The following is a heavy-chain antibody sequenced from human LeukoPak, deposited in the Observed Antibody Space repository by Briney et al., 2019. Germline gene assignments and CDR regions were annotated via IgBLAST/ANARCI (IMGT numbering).Heavy chain of an antibody. J-gene: IGHJ4*02. CDR2: ISNDGSNK. Sequence: GGSLRLSCAASGFTLSTYGMHWVRQAPGKGREGVAVISNDGSNKFYADSVKGRFTLSRDNSKNTVYLQMNNLRAEDTAVYYCASGGRSSSWFLDYWGQGTLVTVSS. CDR1: GFTLSTYG. D-gene: IGHD6-13*01. V-gene: IGHV3-30*03. CDR3: ASGGRSSSWFLDY.